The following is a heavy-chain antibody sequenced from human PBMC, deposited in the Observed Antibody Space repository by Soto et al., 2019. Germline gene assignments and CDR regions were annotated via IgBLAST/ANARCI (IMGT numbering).Heavy chain of an antibody. CDR1: GGTFSSYA. Sequence: QVQLVQSGAEVKKPGSSVKVSCKASGGTFSSYAISWVRQAPGQGLEWMGGIIPIFGTANYAQKFQGRVTITADESTSTAYMELSSLRSEDTAVYYCSRALSYYYDSSGYYRVTGFDYWCQGTLVSVSS. CDR2: IIPIFGTA. CDR3: SRALSYYYDSSGYYRVTGFDY. V-gene: IGHV1-69*01. D-gene: IGHD3-22*01. J-gene: IGHJ4*02.